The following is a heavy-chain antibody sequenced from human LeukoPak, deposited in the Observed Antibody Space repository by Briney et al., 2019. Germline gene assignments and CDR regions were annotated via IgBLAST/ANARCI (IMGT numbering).Heavy chain of an antibody. Sequence: GGSLRLSCAAAGLRFSSDWMNWVRQAPGKGLEWVLAISGSGGSTYYADSVKGRFTISRDNSKNTLYLQMNSLRADDTAVYYCAKEGGDGSGSYMNNWFDPWGQGTLVTVSS. CDR1: GLRFSSDW. CDR2: ISGSGGST. D-gene: IGHD3-10*01. V-gene: IGHV3-23*01. CDR3: AKEGGDGSGSYMNNWFDP. J-gene: IGHJ5*02.